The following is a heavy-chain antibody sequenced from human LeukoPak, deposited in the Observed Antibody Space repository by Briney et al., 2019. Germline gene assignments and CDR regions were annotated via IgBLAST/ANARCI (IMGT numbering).Heavy chain of an antibody. CDR2: IYTSGST. CDR1: GGSISSYY. V-gene: IGHV4-4*09. Sequence: PSETLSLTCTVSGGSISSYYWSWIRQPPGKGLEWIGYIYTSGSTNYNPSLKSRVTISVDTSKNQFSLKLSSVTAADTAVCYCARHAIAAPNWFDPWGQGTLVTVSS. D-gene: IGHD6-6*01. J-gene: IGHJ5*02. CDR3: ARHAIAAPNWFDP.